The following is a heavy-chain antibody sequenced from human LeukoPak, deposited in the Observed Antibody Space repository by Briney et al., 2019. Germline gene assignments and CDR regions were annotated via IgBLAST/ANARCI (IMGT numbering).Heavy chain of an antibody. J-gene: IGHJ2*01. D-gene: IGHD1-26*01. CDR3: VRRQWELQYFDL. CDR1: GGSITNYY. CDR2: IYTSGST. V-gene: IGHV4-4*07. Sequence: SETLSLTCTVSGGSITNYYWSWIRQPAGKGLEWIGRIYTSGSTSYNPSLKSRVTMSVDTSKNQFSLKLSSVTAADTAVYYCVRRQWELQYFDLWGRGTLVAVSS.